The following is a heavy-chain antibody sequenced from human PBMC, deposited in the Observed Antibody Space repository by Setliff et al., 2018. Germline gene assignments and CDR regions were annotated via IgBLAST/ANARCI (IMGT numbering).Heavy chain of an antibody. V-gene: IGHV4-39*01. D-gene: IGHD5-12*01. CDR2: IYYSGST. Sequence: TSETLSLTCTVSGGSISGSSYYWGWIRQPPGKGLEWIGSIYYSGSTYYNPSLKSRVTISVDTSKNQFSLKLSSVTAADTAVYYCARGYSGYDYLKPFDYWGQGTLVTVSS. CDR3: ARGYSGYDYLKPFDY. J-gene: IGHJ4*02. CDR1: GGSISGSSYY.